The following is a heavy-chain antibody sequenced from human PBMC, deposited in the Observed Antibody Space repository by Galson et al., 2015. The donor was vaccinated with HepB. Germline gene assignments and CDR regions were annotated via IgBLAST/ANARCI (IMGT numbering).Heavy chain of an antibody. CDR2: ISWNSCSI. V-gene: IGHV3-9*01. J-gene: IGHJ4*02. Sequence: SLRLSCAASGLTFDDYAMHWVRQAPGKGLEWVSGISWNSCSIGYADSVKGRFTISRDNAKNSLYLQMNSLRAEDTALYYCAKARGYSSSWYDYWGQGTLVTVSS. D-gene: IGHD6-13*01. CDR1: GLTFDDYA. CDR3: AKARGYSSSWYDY.